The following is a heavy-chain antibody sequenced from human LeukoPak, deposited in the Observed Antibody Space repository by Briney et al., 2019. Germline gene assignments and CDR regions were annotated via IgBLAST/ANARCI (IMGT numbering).Heavy chain of an antibody. CDR2: INSDGSST. D-gene: IGHD2-2*01. Sequence: GGSLRLSCAASGFTFSSYWMHWVRQAPGKGLVWVSRINSDGSSTSYADSVKGRFTISRDNSKNTLYLQMNSLRAEDTAVYYCAKWPYCSSTSCYAYFDYWGQGTLVTVSS. J-gene: IGHJ4*02. CDR1: GFTFSSYW. V-gene: IGHV3-74*01. CDR3: AKWPYCSSTSCYAYFDY.